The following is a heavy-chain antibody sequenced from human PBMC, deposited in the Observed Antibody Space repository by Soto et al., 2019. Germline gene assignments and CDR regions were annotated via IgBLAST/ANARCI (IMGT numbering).Heavy chain of an antibody. CDR3: ARQTYYDFWSGYQTRTYYYYGMDV. V-gene: IGHV5-51*01. CDR2: IYPGDSDT. Sequence: GESLKISCKGSGYSFTSYWIGWVRQMPGKGLEWMGIIYPGDSDTRYSPSFQGQVTISADKSISTAYLQWSSLKASDTAMYYCARQTYYDFWSGYQTRTYYYYGMDVWGQGTTVTVSS. CDR1: GYSFTSYW. D-gene: IGHD3-3*01. J-gene: IGHJ6*02.